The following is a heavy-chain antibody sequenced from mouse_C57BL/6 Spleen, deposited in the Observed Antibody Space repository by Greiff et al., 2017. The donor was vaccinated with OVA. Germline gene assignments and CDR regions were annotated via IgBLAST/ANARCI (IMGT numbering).Heavy chain of an antibody. CDR2: IYPGDGDT. J-gene: IGHJ3*01. CDR1: GYAFSSSW. D-gene: IGHD1-1*01. CDR3: ARGFITTVKTWFAY. V-gene: IGHV1-82*01. Sequence: QVHVKQSGPELVKPGASVKISCKASGYAFSSSWMNWVKQRPGKGLEWIGRIYPGDGDTNYNGKFKGKATLTADKSSSTAYMQLSSLTSEDSAVYFCARGFITTVKTWFAYWGQGTLVTVSA.